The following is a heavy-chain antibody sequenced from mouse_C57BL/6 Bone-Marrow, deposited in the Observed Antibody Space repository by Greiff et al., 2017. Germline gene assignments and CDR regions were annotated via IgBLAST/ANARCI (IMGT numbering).Heavy chain of an antibody. D-gene: IGHD2-4*01. J-gene: IGHJ4*01. CDR1: GFSLTSYG. CDR3: ARRGIYDYYYAMDY. CDR2: IWRGGST. Sequence: VKLVESGPGLVQPSQSLSITCTVSGFSLTSYGVHWVRQSPGKGLEWLGVIWRGGSTDYNAAFISRLSISKDNSKSQVFFKMNSLQADDTAIYYCARRGIYDYYYAMDYWGQGTSVTVSS. V-gene: IGHV2-2*01.